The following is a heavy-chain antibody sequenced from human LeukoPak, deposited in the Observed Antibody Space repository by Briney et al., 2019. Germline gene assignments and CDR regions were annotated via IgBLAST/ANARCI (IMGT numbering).Heavy chain of an antibody. CDR2: INPNSGGT. Sequence: ASVKVSCKASGYTFTGYYMHWVRQAPGQGLGWMGRINPNSGGTNYAQKFQGRVTMTRDTSISTAYMELSRLRSDDTAVYYCARDKSPRYYYYYYMDVWGKGTTVTVSS. CDR3: ARDKSPRYYYYYYMDV. J-gene: IGHJ6*03. V-gene: IGHV1-2*06. CDR1: GYTFTGYY.